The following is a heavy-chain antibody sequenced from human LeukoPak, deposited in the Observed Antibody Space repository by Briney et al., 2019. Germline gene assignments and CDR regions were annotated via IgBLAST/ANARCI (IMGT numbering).Heavy chain of an antibody. D-gene: IGHD3-22*01. Sequence: ETLSLTCTVSGGSISSGGYYWSWIRQAPGKGLEWVSAISGSGGSIYYADSVKGRFTISRDNSKNTLYLQMNSLRAEDTAVYYCAKASSGYYSGWFDPWGQGTLVTVSS. CDR3: AKASSGYYSGWFDP. CDR1: GGSISSGGYY. CDR2: ISGSGGSI. V-gene: IGHV3-23*01. J-gene: IGHJ5*02.